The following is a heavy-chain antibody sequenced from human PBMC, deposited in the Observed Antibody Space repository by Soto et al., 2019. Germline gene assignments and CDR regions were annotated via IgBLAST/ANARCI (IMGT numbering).Heavy chain of an antibody. Sequence: ESLKISCKGSGYNFTSYWISWVRQMPGKGLEWMGRIDPSDSYTNYSPSFQGHVTISADKSISTAYLQWSSLKASDTAMYYCARHPGDYWAFYYYYGMDVWGQGTTVTVSS. D-gene: IGHD4-17*01. CDR3: ARHPGDYWAFYYYYGMDV. V-gene: IGHV5-10-1*01. CDR1: GYNFTSYW. CDR2: IDPSDSYT. J-gene: IGHJ6*02.